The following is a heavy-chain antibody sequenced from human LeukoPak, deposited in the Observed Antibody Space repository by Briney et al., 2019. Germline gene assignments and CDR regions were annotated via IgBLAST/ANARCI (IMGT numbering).Heavy chain of an antibody. Sequence: ASVKVSCKASGYTFTSYDFNWVRQATGQGLEWMGWMNPNSGNTGYAQKFQGRVTVTRDTSISTAYVELSSLRSEDTAVYYCARGTSCRGGSCYSDGYMDVWGKGTTVTVFS. D-gene: IGHD2-15*01. J-gene: IGHJ6*03. CDR1: GYTFTSYD. CDR2: MNPNSGNT. CDR3: ARGTSCRGGSCYSDGYMDV. V-gene: IGHV1-8*01.